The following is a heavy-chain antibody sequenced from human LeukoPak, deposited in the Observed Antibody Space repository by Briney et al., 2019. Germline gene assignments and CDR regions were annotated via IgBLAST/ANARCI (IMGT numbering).Heavy chain of an antibody. Sequence: SETLSLTCTVSGVSISSYYWGWIRQPPGKGLEWIGSIYYSGSTYYNPSLKSRVTISVDTSKNQFSLKLSSVTAADTAVYYCARVGLASSGYYYYPDYWGQGTLVTVSS. CDR3: ARVGLASSGYYYYPDY. CDR2: IYYSGST. J-gene: IGHJ4*02. CDR1: GVSISSYY. D-gene: IGHD3-22*01. V-gene: IGHV4-39*07.